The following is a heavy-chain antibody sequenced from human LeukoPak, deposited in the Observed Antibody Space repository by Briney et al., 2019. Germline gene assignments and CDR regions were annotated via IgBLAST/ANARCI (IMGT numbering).Heavy chain of an antibody. CDR2: ICIAGDT. Sequence: PGGSLRLSCAASGFTFSSYAMHWVPHTPQRGLEWGSAICIAGDTYYPDSVKGRFTISRENAKNSMYLQMNSLKDGDTAVYYCIRGGIQESGIDAFDIWGQGTKVTVPS. J-gene: IGHJ3*02. CDR3: IRGGIQESGIDAFDI. V-gene: IGHV3-13*01. D-gene: IGHD1-1*01. CDR1: GFTFSSYA.